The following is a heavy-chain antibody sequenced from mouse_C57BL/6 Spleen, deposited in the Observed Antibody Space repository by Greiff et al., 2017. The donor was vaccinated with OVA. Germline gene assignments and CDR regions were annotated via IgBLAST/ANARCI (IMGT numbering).Heavy chain of an antibody. CDR2: IYPGDGDT. J-gene: IGHJ2*01. V-gene: IGHV1-82*01. Sequence: VQLQQSGPELVKPGASVKISCKASGYAFSSSWMNWVKQRPGKGLEWIGRIYPGDGDTNYNGKFKGKATLTADKSSSTAYMQLSSLTSEDSAVYFCARWGDYDGGFDYWGQGTTLTVSS. CDR1: GYAFSSSW. CDR3: ARWGDYDGGFDY. D-gene: IGHD2-4*01.